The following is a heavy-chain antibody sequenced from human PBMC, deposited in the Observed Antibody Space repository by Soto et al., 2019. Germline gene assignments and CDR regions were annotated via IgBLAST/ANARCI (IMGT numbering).Heavy chain of an antibody. Sequence: QITLKESGPTLVKPTQTLTLTCTFSGFSLSADGVGVGWIRQPPGKALEWLALIYWDDDKRYRPSLKSRLTITKDTSKNQVVLQMTNMDPVDTATYYCAHAYGGTSWPNDAFDVWGQGTVVTVSS. J-gene: IGHJ3*01. V-gene: IGHV2-5*02. CDR1: GFSLSADGVG. CDR2: IYWDDDK. CDR3: AHAYGGTSWPNDAFDV. D-gene: IGHD2-2*01.